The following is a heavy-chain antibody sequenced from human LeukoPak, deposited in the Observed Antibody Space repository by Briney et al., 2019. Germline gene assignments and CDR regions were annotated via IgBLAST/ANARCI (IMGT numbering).Heavy chain of an antibody. Sequence: SVKVSCKASGGTFSSYAISWVRQAPGQGLEWMGRIIPILGIANYAQKFQGRVTITADKSTSTAYMELSSLRSEDTAVYYCARDEPDGYKDYWGQGTLVTVSS. J-gene: IGHJ4*02. V-gene: IGHV1-69*04. D-gene: IGHD5-24*01. CDR2: IIPILGIA. CDR1: GGTFSSYA. CDR3: ARDEPDGYKDY.